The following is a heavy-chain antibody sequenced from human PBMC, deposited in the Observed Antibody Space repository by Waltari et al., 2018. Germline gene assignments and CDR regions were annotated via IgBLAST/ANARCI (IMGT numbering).Heavy chain of an antibody. Sequence: QVHLVQSGAEVKKPGSSVKVSCKASGDTFGRFAVAWVRQGPGQGLEWMGGLIPIFGTPNYAQEFQGRLTITADEAANTVYMELGSLRPDDTAVYFCSRRQIGGPLDPWGQGTLVTVSS. CDR3: SRRQIGGPLDP. D-gene: IGHD1-1*01. V-gene: IGHV1-69*12. CDR1: GDTFGRFA. J-gene: IGHJ5*01. CDR2: LIPIFGTP.